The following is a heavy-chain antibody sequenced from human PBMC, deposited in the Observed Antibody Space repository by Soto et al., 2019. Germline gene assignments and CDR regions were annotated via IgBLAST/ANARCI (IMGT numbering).Heavy chain of an antibody. J-gene: IGHJ5*01. V-gene: IGHV1-8*01. D-gene: IGHD2-2*02. CDR2: MNPTSGNT. CDR1: GYTFTKYD. Sequence: QVQLVQSGAEVKTPGASVKVSCKASGYTFTKYDMNWVRQAPGQGLEWMGWMNPTSGNTGYAQKFQGRLTMTWDTAIGIAHMALSSLRNEATAVYYCARSDGHTFNWLDSWGQGALVTVSA. CDR3: ARSDGHTFNWLDS.